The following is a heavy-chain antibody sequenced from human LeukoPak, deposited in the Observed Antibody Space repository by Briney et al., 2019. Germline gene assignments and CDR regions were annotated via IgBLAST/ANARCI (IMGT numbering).Heavy chain of an antibody. CDR2: IIPIFGTA. D-gene: IGHD2-2*01. Sequence: GASVKVSCKASGGTFSSYAISWVRQAPGQGLEWMGGIIPIFGTANYAQKFQGRVTITTDESTSTAYMELSSLRSEDTAVYYCASGRYCSSTSCSRGFDYWGQGTLATVSS. CDR3: ASGRYCSSTSCSRGFDY. CDR1: GGTFSSYA. V-gene: IGHV1-69*05. J-gene: IGHJ4*02.